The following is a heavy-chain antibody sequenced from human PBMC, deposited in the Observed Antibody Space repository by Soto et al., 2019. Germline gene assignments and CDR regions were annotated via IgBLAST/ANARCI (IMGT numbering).Heavy chain of an antibody. Sequence: GASVKVSCKASGYTFTRYDINWVRQATGQGLEWMGWMNPNSGNTGYAQKFQGRVTMTRNTSISTAYMELSSLRSEDTAVYYCARGEGDATVTTLLDVWGKGTTVTVSS. V-gene: IGHV1-8*01. D-gene: IGHD4-17*01. CDR3: ARGEGDATVTTLLDV. J-gene: IGHJ6*04. CDR2: MNPNSGNT. CDR1: GYTFTRYD.